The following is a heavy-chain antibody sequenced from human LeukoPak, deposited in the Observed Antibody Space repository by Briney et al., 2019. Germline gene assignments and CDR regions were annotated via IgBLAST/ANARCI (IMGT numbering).Heavy chain of an antibody. CDR3: AYPGIAAAGCAFDI. V-gene: IGHV3-33*01. J-gene: IGHJ3*02. CDR2: IWYDGSNK. D-gene: IGHD6-13*01. CDR1: GFTFSSYG. Sequence: GGSLRLSCAASGFTFSSYGMHWVRQAPGKGLEWVAVIWYDGSNKYYADSVKGRFTISRDNSKNTLYLQMNSLRAEDTAVYYCAYPGIAAAGCAFDIWGQGTMVTVSS.